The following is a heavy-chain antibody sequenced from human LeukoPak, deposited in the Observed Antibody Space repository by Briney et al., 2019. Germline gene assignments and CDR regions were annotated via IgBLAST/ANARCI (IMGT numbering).Heavy chain of an antibody. V-gene: IGHV4-59*01. CDR1: GGSISTYC. J-gene: IGHJ6*02. Sequence: SETLSLTCTVSGGSISTYCWNWIRQPPGKGLEWIGNIYHSGGTNYNPSLKSRVTISVDTSKNQFSLKLSSVTAADTAVYYCARAYGNTAYYYYGMDVWGQGTTVTVSS. CDR3: ARAYGNTAYYYYGMDV. CDR2: IYHSGGT. D-gene: IGHD4-17*01.